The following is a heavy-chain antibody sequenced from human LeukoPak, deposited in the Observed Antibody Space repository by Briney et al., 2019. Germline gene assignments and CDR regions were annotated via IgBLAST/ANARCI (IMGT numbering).Heavy chain of an antibody. CDR3: AKKSRGHYDSSGYYSD. Sequence: PGGSLRLSCAASGFTFSSYGMSWVRQAPGKGLEWVSAISGSGGSTYYADSVKGRFTISRDNSKNTLYLQMNSLRAEDTAVYYCAKKSRGHYDSSGYYSDWGQGTLVTVSS. J-gene: IGHJ4*02. D-gene: IGHD3-22*01. V-gene: IGHV3-23*01. CDR1: GFTFSSYG. CDR2: ISGSGGST.